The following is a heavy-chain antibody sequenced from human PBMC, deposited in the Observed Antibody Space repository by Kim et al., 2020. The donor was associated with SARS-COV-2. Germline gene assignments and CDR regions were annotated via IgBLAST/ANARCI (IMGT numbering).Heavy chain of an antibody. Sequence: CAASGFTFGSYAMSWVRQAPGKGLEWVSATSGRGGLIKYADSVRGRFTISRDNSKNTLYLQMNSLRAEDTAVYYCAKDPLYSGYDRDAFDNW. J-gene: IGHJ3*02. CDR2: TSGRGGLI. V-gene: IGHV3-23*01. D-gene: IGHD5-12*01. CDR3: AKDPLYSGYDRDAFDN. CDR1: GFTFGSYA.